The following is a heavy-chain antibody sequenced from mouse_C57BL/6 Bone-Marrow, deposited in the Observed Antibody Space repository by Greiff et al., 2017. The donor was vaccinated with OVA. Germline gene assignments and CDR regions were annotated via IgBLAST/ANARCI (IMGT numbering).Heavy chain of an antibody. D-gene: IGHD2-4*01. J-gene: IGHJ3*01. CDR2: IDPNSGGT. V-gene: IGHV1-72*01. Sequence: QVQLQQPGAELVKPGASVKLSCKASGYTFTSYWMPWVQQRPGRGLEWIGRIDPNSGGTKYNEKFKSKPTLTLDKPSSTADMQLSSLKSEDSAVYKSARAGDYDVGAWFAYWGQGTLVTVYA. CDR3: ARAGDYDVGAWFAY. CDR1: GYTFTSYW.